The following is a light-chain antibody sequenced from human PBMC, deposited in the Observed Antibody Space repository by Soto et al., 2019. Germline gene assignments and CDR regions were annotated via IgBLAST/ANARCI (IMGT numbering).Light chain of an antibody. Sequence: QSALTQPPSTSGTPGQRVTISCSGSRSNIGSNTVTWYQQLPGTAPKLLIYSNNQRPSGVPDRFSGSKSGTSASLAISGLQPEDEADYYCAAWDDSLNGSYVFGTGTKVTAL. CDR1: RSNIGSNT. J-gene: IGLJ1*01. V-gene: IGLV1-44*01. CDR2: SNN. CDR3: AAWDDSLNGSYV.